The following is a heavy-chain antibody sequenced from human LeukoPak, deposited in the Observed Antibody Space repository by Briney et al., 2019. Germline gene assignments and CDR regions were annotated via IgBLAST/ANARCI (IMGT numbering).Heavy chain of an antibody. Sequence: SETLSLTCAVYGGSFSGYYWSWIRQPPGKGLEWIGYIYYSGSTNYNPSLKSRVTISVDTSKNQFSLKLSSVTAADTAVYYCARGYQLLSTASYYFDYWGQGTLVTVSS. CDR1: GGSFSGYY. CDR3: ARGYQLLSTASYYFDY. D-gene: IGHD2-2*01. J-gene: IGHJ4*02. V-gene: IGHV4-59*01. CDR2: IYYSGST.